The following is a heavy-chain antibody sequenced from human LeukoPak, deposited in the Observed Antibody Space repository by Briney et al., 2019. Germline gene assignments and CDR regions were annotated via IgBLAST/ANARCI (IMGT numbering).Heavy chain of an antibody. V-gene: IGHV1-18*01. CDR3: ARDGRFGELFDY. CDR1: GYTFTNYG. Sequence: VASVKVSCTASGYTFTNYGISWVRKAPGQGLEWMGWISAYNGNTNYAQKLQDRVTMTTDTSTSTAYMELRSLRSDDTAVYYCARDGRFGELFDYWGQGTLVTVSS. J-gene: IGHJ4*02. CDR2: ISAYNGNT. D-gene: IGHD3-10*01.